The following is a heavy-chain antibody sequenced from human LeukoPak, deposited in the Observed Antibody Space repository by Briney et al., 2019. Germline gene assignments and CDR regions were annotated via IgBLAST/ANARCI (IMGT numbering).Heavy chain of an antibody. CDR1: GYTLTELS. CDR2: FDPEDGET. Sequence: ASVKVSCKVSGYTLTELSMHWVRQAPGKGLEWMGGFDPEDGETIYAQKFQGRVTMTEGTSTDTAYMELSSLRSEDTAVYYCATDYESITMVRGEFDYWGQGTLVTVSS. J-gene: IGHJ4*02. V-gene: IGHV1-24*01. D-gene: IGHD3-10*01. CDR3: ATDYESITMVRGEFDY.